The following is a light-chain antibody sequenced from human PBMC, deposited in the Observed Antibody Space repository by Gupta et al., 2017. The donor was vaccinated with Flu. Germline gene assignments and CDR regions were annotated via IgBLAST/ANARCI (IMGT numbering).Light chain of an antibody. J-gene: IGKJ1*01. Sequence: EIVMTQSPPTLSVSPGERATLSCRASQSVRSSLAWYQQKPGQGPRLLIYGASTRATGIPARFSGSGSGTEFTLTISSIQSEDFAVYYCQQYGNWPPWTFGQGTKVEIK. CDR1: QSVRSS. CDR3: QQYGNWPPWT. CDR2: GAS. V-gene: IGKV3-15*01.